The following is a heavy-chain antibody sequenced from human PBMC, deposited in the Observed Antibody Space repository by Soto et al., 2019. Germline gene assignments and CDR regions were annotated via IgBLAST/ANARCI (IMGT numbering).Heavy chain of an antibody. Sequence: ASVKVSCKASGYTFTSYAINWVRQATGQGLEWMGWMNPNSGNTGYAQKFQGRVTMTTNTSISTAYMELSSLRSEDTAVYYCAVRENRKRCCSCASCHSYWLDAWGQGTMVTVSS. CDR1: GYTFTSYA. J-gene: IGHJ5*02. D-gene: IGHD2-15*01. V-gene: IGHV1-8*01. CDR2: MNPNSGNT. CDR3: AVRENRKRCCSCASCHSYWLDA.